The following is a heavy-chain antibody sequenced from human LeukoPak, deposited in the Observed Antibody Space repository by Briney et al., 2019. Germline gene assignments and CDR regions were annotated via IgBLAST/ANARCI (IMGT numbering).Heavy chain of an antibody. CDR1: GFTFSNYA. D-gene: IGHD6-19*01. Sequence: GGSLRLSCAASGFTFSNYAMGWVRQAPGKGLEWVSTISGSGGSTYYADSVKGRFTISRDNSKNTLYLQMNSLRADDTAVYYCAKRGDTSGWSQYDYWGQGTLVTVSA. CDR2: ISGSGGST. V-gene: IGHV3-23*01. J-gene: IGHJ4*02. CDR3: AKRGDTSGWSQYDY.